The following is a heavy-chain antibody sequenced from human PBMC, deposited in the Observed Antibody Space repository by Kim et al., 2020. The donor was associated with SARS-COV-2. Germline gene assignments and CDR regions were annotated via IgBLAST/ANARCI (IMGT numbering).Heavy chain of an antibody. V-gene: IGHV5-51*01. Sequence: DSPSVQGQVTISADKSISTAYLQWGSLKASDTAIYYCARPSGSYRYFDYWGQGTLVTVSS. J-gene: IGHJ4*02. D-gene: IGHD1-26*01. CDR3: ARPSGSYRYFDY.